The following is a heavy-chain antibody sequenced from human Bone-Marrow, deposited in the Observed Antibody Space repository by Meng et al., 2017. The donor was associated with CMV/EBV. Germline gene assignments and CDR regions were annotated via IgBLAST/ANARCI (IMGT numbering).Heavy chain of an antibody. V-gene: IGHV3-20*04. D-gene: IGHD3-10*01. J-gene: IGHJ4*02. CDR3: ARDIGSGSYYFSDY. CDR2: INWNGGST. Sequence: GGSLRLSCAASGFTFDDYGMSWVRQAPGKGLEWVSGINWNGGSTGYADSVKGRFTISRDSAKNSLYLQMNSLRAEDTALYYCARDIGSGSYYFSDYWGQGTLVTVSS. CDR1: GFTFDDYG.